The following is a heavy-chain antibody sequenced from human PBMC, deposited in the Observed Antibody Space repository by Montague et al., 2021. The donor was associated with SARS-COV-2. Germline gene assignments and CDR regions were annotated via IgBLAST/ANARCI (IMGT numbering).Heavy chain of an antibody. V-gene: IGHV4-34*01. D-gene: IGHD6-25*01. J-gene: IGHJ6*03. CDR3: ARGLSGSYSGGWVPVAVFDWYHYIDF. CDR1: GGSFSGYY. CDR2: ITHSGNT. Sequence: SKTLSLTCAVYGGSFSGYYWSWVRRPPGKGLEWIGEITHSGNTNXXPYLKSRVTISVDTSKNQFSLTLTSVTAADAAVYYCARGLSGSYSGGWVPVAVFDWYHYIDFWGKGTTVTVSS.